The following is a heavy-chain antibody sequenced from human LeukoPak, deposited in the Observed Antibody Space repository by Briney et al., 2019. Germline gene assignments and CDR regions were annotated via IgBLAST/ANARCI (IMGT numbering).Heavy chain of an antibody. J-gene: IGHJ4*02. CDR2: IYHSGST. CDR1: GGSISSDNW. V-gene: IGHV4-4*02. CDR3: ARGRYWGYDY. Sequence: SETLSLTCAVSGGSISSDNWWSWVRQPPGKGLEWIGEIYHSGSTNYNPSLKSRVTISVDTSKNQFSLKLSSVTAADTAVYYCARGRYWGYDYWGQGTLVTVSS. D-gene: IGHD7-27*01.